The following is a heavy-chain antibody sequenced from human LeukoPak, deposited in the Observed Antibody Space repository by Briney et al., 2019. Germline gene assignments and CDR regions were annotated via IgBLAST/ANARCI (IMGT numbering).Heavy chain of an antibody. V-gene: IGHV1-18*01. Sequence: ASVKVSCKASGYTFTSYGISWVRQAPGQGLEWMGWISAYNGNTNYAQKLQGRVTMTTDTSTSTAYMELRSLRSDDTAVYYCARGGGHIVVVPAAFNWFDPWGQGTLVTVSS. CDR2: ISAYNGNT. CDR1: GYTFTSYG. J-gene: IGHJ5*02. D-gene: IGHD2-2*01. CDR3: ARGGGHIVVVPAAFNWFDP.